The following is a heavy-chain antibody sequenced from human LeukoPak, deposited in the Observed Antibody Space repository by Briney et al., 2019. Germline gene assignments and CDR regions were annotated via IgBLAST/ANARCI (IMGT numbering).Heavy chain of an antibody. V-gene: IGHV4-31*03. Sequence: SETLSLTCTVSGGSISSGGYYWSWIRQHPGKGLEWIGYIYYSGGTYYNPSLKSRVTISVDTSKNQFSLKLSSVTAADTAVYYCARDAQAYCSSTSCYSFDIWGQGTMVTVSS. D-gene: IGHD2-2*01. CDR1: GGSISSGGYY. CDR2: IYYSGGT. J-gene: IGHJ3*02. CDR3: ARDAQAYCSSTSCYSFDI.